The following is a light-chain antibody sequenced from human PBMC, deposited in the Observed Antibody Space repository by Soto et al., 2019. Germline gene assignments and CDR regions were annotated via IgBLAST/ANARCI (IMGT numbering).Light chain of an antibody. CDR2: EGN. Sequence: QSALTQPASVSGSPGQSITISCTGTSSDVGSYNLVSWYQQHPGKAPKLMIYEGNKRPSGVSNRFSGSKSANTASLTISGLQTEDEDDYYCCSYAGTNTFVVGTGTKVTVL. CDR1: SSDVGSYNL. V-gene: IGLV2-23*01. J-gene: IGLJ1*01. CDR3: CSYAGTNTFV.